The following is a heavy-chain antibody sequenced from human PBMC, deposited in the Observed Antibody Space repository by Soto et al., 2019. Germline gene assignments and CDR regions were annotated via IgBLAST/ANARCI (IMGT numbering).Heavy chain of an antibody. J-gene: IGHJ2*01. CDR1: GGSIVSDGFY. Sequence: QVQLQESGPGLVKPSQTLSLTCTVSGGSIVSDGFYWSWIRQSPGEGLEWLGYIYYSGTTYYNQSLKSRVSISLDTSKNQFSLSLSSVTAADTAIYYCAIGHCFSSSCSYLDLWGRGTLVTVSS. D-gene: IGHD2-2*01. CDR2: IYYSGTT. CDR3: AIGHCFSSSCSYLDL. V-gene: IGHV4-31*03.